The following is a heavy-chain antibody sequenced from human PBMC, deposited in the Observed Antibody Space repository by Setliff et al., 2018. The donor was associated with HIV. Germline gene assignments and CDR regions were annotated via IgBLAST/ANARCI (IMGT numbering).Heavy chain of an antibody. D-gene: IGHD3-9*01. CDR3: ARQTWEYYDTLTGYYRSPKNSEA. V-gene: IGHV4-39*01. CDR1: GGSINRSNYY. CDR2: ISYTGST. J-gene: IGHJ5*02. Sequence: SETLSLTCTVPGGSINRSNYYWGWIRQPPGKGLEWIGTISYTGSTYYDPSLKSRVTRSLDTSKNQFFLKLSSVTAPDTSIYYCARQTWEYYDTLTGYYRSPKNSEAWGQGTLVTVS.